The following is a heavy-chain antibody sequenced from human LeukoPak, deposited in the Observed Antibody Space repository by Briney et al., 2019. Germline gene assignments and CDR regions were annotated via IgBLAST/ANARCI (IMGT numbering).Heavy chain of an antibody. V-gene: IGHV4-4*09. J-gene: IGHJ6*03. CDR3: ARATNYGSGYYYYMDV. D-gene: IGHD3-10*01. CDR2: IYTSVST. CDR1: GGSISSYY. Sequence: SETPSLTCTVSGGSISSYYWSWIRQPPGKGLEWIGYIYTSVSTNYNPSLKSRVTISVDTSKNQFSLKLSSVTAADTAVYYCARATNYGSGYYYYMDVWGKGTTVTVSS.